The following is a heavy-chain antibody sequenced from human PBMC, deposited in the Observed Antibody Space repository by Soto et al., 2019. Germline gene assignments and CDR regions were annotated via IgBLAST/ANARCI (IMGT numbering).Heavy chain of an antibody. V-gene: IGHV3-48*01. Sequence: GGSLRLSCAASGFTFSSYSMNWVRQAPGKGLEWVSYISSSSGTIYYADSVKGRFIISRDNSNLYLQMNSLRAEDTAVYYCAKSITGVHAVDIWGQGTMFTVS. D-gene: IGHD2-8*01. CDR3: AKSITGVHAVDI. CDR2: ISSSSGTI. CDR1: GFTFSSYS. J-gene: IGHJ3*02.